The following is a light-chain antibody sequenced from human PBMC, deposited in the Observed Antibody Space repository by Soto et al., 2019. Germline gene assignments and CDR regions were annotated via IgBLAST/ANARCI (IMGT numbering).Light chain of an antibody. CDR2: AAS. V-gene: IGKV1-39*01. J-gene: IGKJ1*01. Sequence: DIQMTQSPSSLSASVGDRVTIACRASQSISSYLNWYQLKPGKAPKLLIYAASSLQSGVPSRFSGSGSGPVFTLTISSLQPEDFAIYYCQQSFNTPWTFGQGTKVDIK. CDR3: QQSFNTPWT. CDR1: QSISSY.